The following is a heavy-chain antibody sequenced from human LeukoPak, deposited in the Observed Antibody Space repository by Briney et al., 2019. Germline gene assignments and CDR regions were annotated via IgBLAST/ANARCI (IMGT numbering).Heavy chain of an antibody. V-gene: IGHV1-46*01. J-gene: IGHJ5*02. CDR1: GYTFTSYY. CDR3: ARGGLGFCSSTSCRSWFDP. CDR2: INPSGGST. D-gene: IGHD2-2*01. Sequence: GASVKVSCKASGYTFTSYYMHWVRQAPGQGPEWMGIINPSGGSTSYAQKFHGRVTMTRDTSTSTVYMELSSLRSEDTAVYYCARGGLGFCSSTSCRSWFDPWGRGTLVTVSS.